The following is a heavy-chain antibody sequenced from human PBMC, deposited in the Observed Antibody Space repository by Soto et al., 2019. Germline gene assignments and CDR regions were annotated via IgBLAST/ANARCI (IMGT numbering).Heavy chain of an antibody. Sequence: QLQLQESGPGLVKPSETLSLTCTVSGGSISSSSYYWGWIRQPPGKGLEWIGSIYYSGSTYYNPSLKSRVTISVDTSKNQFSLKLSSVTAADTAVYYCAVLDWGFGDYYYYGMDVWGQGTTVTVSS. V-gene: IGHV4-39*01. CDR2: IYYSGST. J-gene: IGHJ6*02. CDR1: GGSISSSSYY. D-gene: IGHD3-10*01. CDR3: AVLDWGFGDYYYYGMDV.